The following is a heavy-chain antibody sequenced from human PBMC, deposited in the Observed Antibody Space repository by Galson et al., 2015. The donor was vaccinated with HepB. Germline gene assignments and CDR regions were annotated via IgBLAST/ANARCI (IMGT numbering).Heavy chain of an antibody. CDR1: GGTFSSYA. V-gene: IGHV1-69*13. J-gene: IGHJ6*03. CDR3: ARSGITIFGVDTPSYYYMDV. D-gene: IGHD3-3*01. CDR2: IIPIFGTA. Sequence: SVKVSCKASGGTFSSYAISWVRQAPGQGLEWMGGIIPIFGTANYAQKFQGRVTITADESTSTAYMELSSLRSEDTAVYYCARSGITIFGVDTPSYYYMDVWGKGTTVTVSS.